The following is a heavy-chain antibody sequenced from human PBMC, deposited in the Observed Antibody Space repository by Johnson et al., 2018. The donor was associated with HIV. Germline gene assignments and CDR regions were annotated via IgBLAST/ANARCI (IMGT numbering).Heavy chain of an antibody. J-gene: IGHJ3*02. D-gene: IGHD5-12*01. CDR2: INSDGSNT. V-gene: IGHV3-74*01. CDR1: GFTFSSYW. CDR3: ARDRRLADAFDI. Sequence: VQLVESGGGVVQPGRSLRLSCAASGFTFSSYWMHWVRQAPGKGLVWVSRINSDGSNTTYADSVKGRFTISRDNSKNSLYLQLNSLRAEDTAVYYCARDRRLADAFDIWGQGTMVTVSS.